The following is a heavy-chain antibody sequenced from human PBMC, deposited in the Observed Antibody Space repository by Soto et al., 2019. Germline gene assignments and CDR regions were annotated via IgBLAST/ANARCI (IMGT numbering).Heavy chain of an antibody. V-gene: IGHV4-30-4*01. CDR1: GGSISSGDYY. Sequence: SETLSLTCTVSGGSISSGDYYWSWIRQPPGKGLEWIGYMSYSGSTYYNPSLKSRVTISVDTSKNQFSLKLGSVTAADTAVYCCARGYDFWSGSAYGMDVWGQGTTVTVSS. CDR2: MSYSGST. D-gene: IGHD3-3*01. CDR3: ARGYDFWSGSAYGMDV. J-gene: IGHJ6*02.